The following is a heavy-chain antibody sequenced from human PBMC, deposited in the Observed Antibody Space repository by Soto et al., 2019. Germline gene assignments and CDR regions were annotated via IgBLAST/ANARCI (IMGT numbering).Heavy chain of an antibody. Sequence: ELQLVQSGGGLVQPGGSLRLSCAASGFAISNYWMHGVRQAPGKGLVWVSRINGDGSSTSYADSVRGRFTISRDNAENALYLQMNSLRPEDTALYYCARFRVDGDSVPWGQGTLVTVSS. CDR1: GFAISNYW. V-gene: IGHV3-74*01. CDR3: ARFRVDGDSVP. CDR2: INGDGSST. D-gene: IGHD4-17*01. J-gene: IGHJ5*02.